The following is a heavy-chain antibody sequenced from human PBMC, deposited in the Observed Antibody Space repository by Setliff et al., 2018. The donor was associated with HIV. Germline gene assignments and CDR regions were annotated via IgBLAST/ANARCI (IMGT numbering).Heavy chain of an antibody. J-gene: IGHJ6*02. Sequence: SETLSLTCTVSGGSISSSSYYWGWIRQPPGKGLEWIGSIYYSGSTYYNPSLKTRVTISVDTSKNQFSLKLSSVTAADTAVYYCARGDGYRGNDAYYDSGMDVWGQGITVTVSS. CDR3: ARGDGYRGNDAYYDSGMDV. V-gene: IGHV4-39*01. CDR2: IYYSGST. D-gene: IGHD5-12*01. CDR1: GGSISSSSYY.